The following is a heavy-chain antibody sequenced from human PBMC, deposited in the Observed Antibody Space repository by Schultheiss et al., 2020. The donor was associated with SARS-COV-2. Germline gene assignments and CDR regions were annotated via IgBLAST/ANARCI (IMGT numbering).Heavy chain of an antibody. CDR1: GFTFSTYA. V-gene: IGHV3-21*04. J-gene: IGHJ4*02. D-gene: IGHD3-16*02. Sequence: GGSLRLSCAASGFTFSTYAMNRVRQAPGKGLEWVSVISTTGGATYYADSVKGRFTISRDNAKNSLYLQMNSLRAEDTAVYYCARDLRVWGSYRYTGVGVDYWGQGTLVTSPQ. CDR2: ISTTGGAT. CDR3: ARDLRVWGSYRYTGVGVDY.